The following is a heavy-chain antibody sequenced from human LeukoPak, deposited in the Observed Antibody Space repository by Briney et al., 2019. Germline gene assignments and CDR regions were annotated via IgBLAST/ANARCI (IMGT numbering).Heavy chain of an antibody. Sequence: SETLSLTCAVSGGSISSYYWSWIRRPPGKGLVWIGYIYYSGSTNYNPSLKSRVTISVDTSKNQFSLKLLSVTAADTAVYYCARGMQQLYHFDSWGRGTLVTVSS. CDR3: ARGMQQLYHFDS. D-gene: IGHD6-13*01. CDR2: IYYSGST. CDR1: GGSISSYY. J-gene: IGHJ4*02. V-gene: IGHV4-59*01.